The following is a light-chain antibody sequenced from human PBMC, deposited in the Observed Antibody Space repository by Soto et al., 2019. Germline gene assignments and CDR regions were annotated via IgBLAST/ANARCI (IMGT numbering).Light chain of an antibody. CDR1: QSISSW. J-gene: IGKJ1*01. V-gene: IGKV1-5*03. CDR3: QQYNSYST. CDR2: KAS. Sequence: DIQMTQSPSTLSASVGDRVTITCRASQSISSWLAWYQQKPGKAPKLLIYKASSLESGVPSRFSGSGSGTEFTLTISSLQPDDFATYSCQQYNSYSTSGQGTKVDIK.